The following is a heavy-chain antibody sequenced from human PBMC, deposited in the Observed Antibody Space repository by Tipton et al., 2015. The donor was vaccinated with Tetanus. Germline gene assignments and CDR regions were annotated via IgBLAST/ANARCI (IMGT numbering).Heavy chain of an antibody. CDR3: ARHNPSGLWFGELDSSFDY. CDR2: IYYSGST. J-gene: IGHJ4*02. V-gene: IGHV4-39*01. CDR1: GGSISTYY. D-gene: IGHD3-10*01. Sequence: TLSLTCTVSGGSISTYYWGWIRQPPGKPLEWIGSIYYSGSTYYNPSLKSRVTISVDTSKNQFSLKLSSVTAADTAVYYCARHNPSGLWFGELDSSFDYWGQGTLVTVSS.